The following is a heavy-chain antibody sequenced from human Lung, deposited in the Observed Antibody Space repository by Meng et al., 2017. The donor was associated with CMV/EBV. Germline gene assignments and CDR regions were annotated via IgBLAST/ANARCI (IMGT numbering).Heavy chain of an antibody. V-gene: IGHV3-30*04. CDR3: ARAASITMIVVVITPAGDAFDI. Sequence: LSLICAASGFTFSSYAMHWVRQAPGKGLEWVAVISYDGSNKYYADSVKGRFTIPRDNSKNTLYLQMNSLRAEDTAVYYCARAASITMIVVVITPAGDAFDIWGQGTMVTVSS. J-gene: IGHJ3*02. CDR1: GFTFSSYA. D-gene: IGHD3-22*01. CDR2: ISYDGSNK.